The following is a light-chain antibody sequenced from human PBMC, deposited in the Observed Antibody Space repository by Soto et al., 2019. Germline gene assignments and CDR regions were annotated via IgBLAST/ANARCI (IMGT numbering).Light chain of an antibody. CDR1: QSVSSY. Sequence: EIVLKQSTATLSLSPGERATLSCRASQSVSSYLAWYQQKPDQAPRLLISDASNRATGIPARFSGSGSGTDFTLTISSLEPEDFAVYYCQQRSNWPPITFGQGTRLEIK. CDR2: DAS. CDR3: QQRSNWPPIT. J-gene: IGKJ5*01. V-gene: IGKV3-11*01.